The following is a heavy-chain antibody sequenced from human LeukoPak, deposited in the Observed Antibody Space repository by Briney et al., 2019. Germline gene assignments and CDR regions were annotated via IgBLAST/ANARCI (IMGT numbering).Heavy chain of an antibody. V-gene: IGHV1-18*01. CDR2: ISVYNGNT. D-gene: IGHD1-26*01. Sequence: ASVKVSCKASGYTFTSYGISWVRQAPGQGLEWMGWISVYNGNTNYAQKLQGRVTMTTDTSTSTAYMELRSLRSDDTAVYYCAGATTAYYYYGMDVWGQGTTVTVSS. CDR1: GYTFTSYG. J-gene: IGHJ6*02. CDR3: AGATTAYYYYGMDV.